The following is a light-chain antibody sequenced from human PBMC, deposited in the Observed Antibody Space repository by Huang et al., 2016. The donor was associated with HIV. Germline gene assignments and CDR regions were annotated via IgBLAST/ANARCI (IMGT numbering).Light chain of an antibody. V-gene: IGKV3-20*01. CDR1: QNVGTRY. J-gene: IGKJ1*01. Sequence: EIVLTQSPGTLSLSPGERATLSCRASQNVGTRYLAWYQQKTGQTPRLLISGTSTRATGIADRFSGSGSATDFTLTISSLEPEYFAVYYCQQYGNSQWTFGQGTKVEIK. CDR2: GTS. CDR3: QQYGNSQWT.